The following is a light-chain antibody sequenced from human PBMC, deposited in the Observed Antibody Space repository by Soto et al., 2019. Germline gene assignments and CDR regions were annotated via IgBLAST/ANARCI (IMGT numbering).Light chain of an antibody. V-gene: IGLV1-36*01. CDR2: YDD. J-gene: IGLJ3*02. CDR1: TSNIGNNA. CDR3: ASWDDTLSGVV. Sequence: QSVLTQPPSVSGAPGQRVTISCFGSTSNIGNNAVNWYQQLPGKAPRALIYYDDLLPTGVSKRFSGSKSGTSVSLAISGLQSDDEADYCASWDDTLSGVVFGGGTKLTVL.